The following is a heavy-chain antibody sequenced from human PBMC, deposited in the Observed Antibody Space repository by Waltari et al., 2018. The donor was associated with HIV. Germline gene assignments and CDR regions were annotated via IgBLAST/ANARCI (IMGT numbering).Heavy chain of an antibody. CDR3: VRDSDGSGYDI. J-gene: IGHJ1*01. CDR2: IDWNGGSA. CDR1: GFTIDDYG. V-gene: IGHV3-20*04. D-gene: IGHD3-3*01. Sequence: DVRLVESGGEVVRPGASLRLSCVASGFTIDDYGMAWVRQRPGQGLEWVSNIDWNGGSANYGDSVKGRFTVFRDNPKASLYLQMNNLRDKDTGLYYCVRDSDGSGYDIWGRGTLVTVFS.